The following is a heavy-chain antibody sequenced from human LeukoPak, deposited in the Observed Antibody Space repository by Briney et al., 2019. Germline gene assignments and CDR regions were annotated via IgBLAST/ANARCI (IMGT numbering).Heavy chain of an antibody. CDR1: GFTFSSYG. D-gene: IGHD3-22*01. CDR2: IWYDGSNK. CDR3: ARDNYYDSSGYYYHFDY. Sequence: PGGSLRLSCAASGFTFSSYGMHWVRQAPGKGLEWVAVIWYDGSNKYYADSVKGRFTISRDNSKNTLYLQMNSLRAEDTGVYYCARDNYYDSSGYYYHFDYWGQGTLVTVSS. V-gene: IGHV3-33*08. J-gene: IGHJ4*02.